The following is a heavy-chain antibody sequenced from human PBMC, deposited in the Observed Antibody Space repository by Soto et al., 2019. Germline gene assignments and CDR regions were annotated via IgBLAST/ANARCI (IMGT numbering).Heavy chain of an antibody. D-gene: IGHD2-15*01. J-gene: IGHJ3*02. Sequence: ASVKVSCKASGYTFTSYGISWVRQAPGQGLEWMGWISAYNGNTNYAQKLQGRVTMTTDTSTSTAYMELRSLRSDDTAVYYCARDAYCSGGSCPPLAFDIWGQGTMVTVSS. CDR3: ARDAYCSGGSCPPLAFDI. V-gene: IGHV1-18*01. CDR1: GYTFTSYG. CDR2: ISAYNGNT.